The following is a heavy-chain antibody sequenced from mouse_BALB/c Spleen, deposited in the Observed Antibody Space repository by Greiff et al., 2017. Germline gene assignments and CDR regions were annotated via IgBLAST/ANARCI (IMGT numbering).Heavy chain of an antibody. V-gene: IGHV5-9-3*01. J-gene: IGHJ4*01. CDR1: GFTFSSYA. CDR2: ISSGGSYT. Sequence: EVQRVESGGGLVKPGGSLKLSCAASGFTFSSYAMSWVRQTPEKRLEWVATISSGGSYTYYPDSVKGRFTISRDNAKNTLYLQMSSLRSEDTAMYYCARKEDGNYDMDYWGQGTSVTVSS. CDR3: ARKEDGNYDMDY. D-gene: IGHD2-1*01.